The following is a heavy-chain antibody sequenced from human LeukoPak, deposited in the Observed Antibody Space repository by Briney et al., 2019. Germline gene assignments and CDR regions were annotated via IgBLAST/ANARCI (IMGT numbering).Heavy chain of an antibody. D-gene: IGHD2-15*01. J-gene: IGHJ4*02. CDR2: ISPNSGGT. CDR3: ARAPPVYCSGGSCYSRSGGDFDY. V-gene: IGHV1-2*04. Sequence: ASVKVSCKASGYTFTGYCMHWVRQAPGQGLEWMGWISPNSGGTNYAQKFQGWVTMTRDTSISTAYMELSRLRSDDTAVYYCARAPPVYCSGGSCYSRSGGDFDYWGQGTLVTVSS. CDR1: GYTFTGYC.